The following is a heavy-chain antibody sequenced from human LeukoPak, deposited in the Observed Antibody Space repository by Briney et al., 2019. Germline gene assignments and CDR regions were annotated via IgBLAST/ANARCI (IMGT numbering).Heavy chain of an antibody. V-gene: IGHV1-69*01. CDR3: ARDVSTPSGADYAFDI. J-gene: IGHJ3*02. D-gene: IGHD6-25*01. CDR2: IIPIFGTA. CDR1: GGTFSSYA. Sequence: SVKVSCKASGGTFSSYAISWVRQAPGQGLEWMGGIIPIFGTANYAQKFQGRVTITADESTSTAYMELSSLRSEDTAVYYCARDVSTPSGADYAFDIWGQGTTVTVSS.